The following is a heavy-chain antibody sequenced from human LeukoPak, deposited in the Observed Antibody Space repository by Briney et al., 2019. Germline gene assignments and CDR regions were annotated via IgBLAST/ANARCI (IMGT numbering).Heavy chain of an antibody. D-gene: IGHD2-2*01. CDR1: GFTFSSYA. CDR3: ARDRSSNEYYFDY. Sequence: QSGGSLRLSCAASGFTFSSYAMHWVRQAPGKGLEWVAVISYDGSNKYYADSVKGRFTISRDNSKNTLYLQMNSLRAEDTAVYYCARDRSSNEYYFDYWGQGTPVTVSS. V-gene: IGHV3-30-3*01. J-gene: IGHJ4*02. CDR2: ISYDGSNK.